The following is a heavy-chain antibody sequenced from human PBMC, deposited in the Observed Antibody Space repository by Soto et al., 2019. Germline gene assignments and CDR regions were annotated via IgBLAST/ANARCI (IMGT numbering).Heavy chain of an antibody. V-gene: IGHV3-7*01. CDR3: ATETYWSFDY. CDR1: GFTFGDFW. D-gene: IGHD2-8*02. Sequence: EVQLVESGGGSVQPGGSLRLSCAASGFTFGDFWMSWVRQAPGKGLEWVANVKPDGSDKYYVDSVKGRFTISRDNAKDSLYLQLSSLRAEDTAVYYCATETYWSFDYWGQGALVTVSS. J-gene: IGHJ4*02. CDR2: VKPDGSDK.